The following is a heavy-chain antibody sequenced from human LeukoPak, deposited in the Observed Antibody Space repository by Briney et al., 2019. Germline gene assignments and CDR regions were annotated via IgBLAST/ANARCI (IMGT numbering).Heavy chain of an antibody. CDR1: GGSLSSGTYY. V-gene: IGHV4-61*02. D-gene: IGHD4-17*01. Sequence: PSETLSLTCTVSGGSLSSGTYYWRWLRQPAGRGLEWLGRIYTSGSTNYNPSRKSRVTISVDTSKNQFSLKLSSVTAADTAVYYCARAGDYVGIDYWGQGTLVTVSS. CDR3: ARAGDYVGIDY. CDR2: IYTSGST. J-gene: IGHJ4*02.